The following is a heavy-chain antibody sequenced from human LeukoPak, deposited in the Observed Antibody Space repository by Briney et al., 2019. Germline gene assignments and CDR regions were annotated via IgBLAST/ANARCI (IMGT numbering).Heavy chain of an antibody. CDR2: ISSSSSYI. V-gene: IGHV3-21*01. CDR3: ARDYSVVTAIEGYYYYGMDV. J-gene: IGHJ6*02. D-gene: IGHD2-21*02. CDR1: GFTFSSYA. Sequence: NPGGSLRLSCAASGFTFSSYAMSWVRQAPGKGLEWVSSISSSSSYIYYADSVKGRFTISRDNSKNTLYLQMNSLRAEDTAVYYCARDYSVVTAIEGYYYYGMDVWGQGTTVTVSS.